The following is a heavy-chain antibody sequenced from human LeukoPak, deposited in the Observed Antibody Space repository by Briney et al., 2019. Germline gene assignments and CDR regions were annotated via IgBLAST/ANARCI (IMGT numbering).Heavy chain of an antibody. V-gene: IGHV1-2*02. Sequence: ASVKVSCKASGYTFTGYYMHWVRQAPGQGLEWMGWINPNSGGTNYAQKFQGRVTMTRDTSISTAYMELSRLRSDDTAAYYCARVPVTYYDILTGFSHFDYWGQGTLVTVSS. CDR2: INPNSGGT. J-gene: IGHJ4*02. CDR3: ARVPVTYYDILTGFSHFDY. D-gene: IGHD3-9*01. CDR1: GYTFTGYY.